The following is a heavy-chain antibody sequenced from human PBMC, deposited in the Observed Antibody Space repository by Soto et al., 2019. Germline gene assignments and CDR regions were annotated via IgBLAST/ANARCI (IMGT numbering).Heavy chain of an antibody. CDR3: ARGYYDFWSGYFWFDY. V-gene: IGHV1-3*01. D-gene: IGHD3-3*01. CDR1: GYTFTSYA. Sequence: GAPVKVSCKASGYTFTSYAMHWVLQAPGQRLEWMGWINAGNGNTKYSQKFQGRVTITRDTSASTAYMELSSLRSEDTAVYYCARGYYDFWSGYFWFDYWGQGTLVTVS. CDR2: INAGNGNT. J-gene: IGHJ4*02.